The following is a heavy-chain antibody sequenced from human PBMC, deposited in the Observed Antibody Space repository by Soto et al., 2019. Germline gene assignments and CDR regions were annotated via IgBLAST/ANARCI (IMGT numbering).Heavy chain of an antibody. CDR2: INAGNGNT. J-gene: IGHJ6*02. CDR3: ARDLLDYGSGSPKRYYYYGMDV. V-gene: IGHV1-3*01. D-gene: IGHD3-10*01. CDR1: GYTFTSYA. Sequence: ASVKVSCKASGYTFTSYAMHWVRQATGQRLEWMGWINAGNGNTKYSQKFQGRVTITRDTSASTAYMELSSLRSEDTAVYYCARDLLDYGSGSPKRYYYYGMDVWGQGTTVTVSS.